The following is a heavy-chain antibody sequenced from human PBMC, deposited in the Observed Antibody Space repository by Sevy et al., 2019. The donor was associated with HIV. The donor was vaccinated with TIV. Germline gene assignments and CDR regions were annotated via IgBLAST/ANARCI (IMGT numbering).Heavy chain of an antibody. V-gene: IGHV3-7*03. CDR2: IKQDGLVK. CDR1: GFAFSTYW. J-gene: IGHJ5*02. D-gene: IGHD6-19*01. Sequence: GGSLRLSCVASGFAFSTYWMSWVRQAPGKGLEWVAHIKQDGLVKYYVDSVKGRFTISRDNAKNSLYLQMNSLRAEDTAVYYCARDYSSGWYTWFDPWGQGTLVTVSS. CDR3: ARDYSSGWYTWFDP.